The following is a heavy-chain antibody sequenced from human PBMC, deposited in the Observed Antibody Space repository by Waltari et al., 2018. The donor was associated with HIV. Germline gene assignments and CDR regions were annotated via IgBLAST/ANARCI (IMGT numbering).Heavy chain of an antibody. CDR2: ISSSGNFK. J-gene: IGHJ5*02. Sequence: EVQLVESGGGPVKTGESLRLSCVTSGFIFNRYSMNWVRQAPGKGPEWVSSISSSGNFKHYADSVKGRFTSSRDNAENSLYLQMNGLRAEDTAIYYCARDSRGSTWSLNWFDPWGQGTLVTVSS. D-gene: IGHD6-6*01. CDR3: ARDSRGSTWSLNWFDP. V-gene: IGHV3-21*02. CDR1: GFIFNRYS.